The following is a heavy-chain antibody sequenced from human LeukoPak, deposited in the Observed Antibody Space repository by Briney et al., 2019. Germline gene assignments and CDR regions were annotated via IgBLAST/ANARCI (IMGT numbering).Heavy chain of an antibody. CDR2: MNPNSGNT. CDR3: ARDTPLIAARPLDY. D-gene: IGHD6-6*01. J-gene: IGHJ4*02. V-gene: IGHV1-8*01. Sequence: GASVKVSCKASGYTFTSYDTNWVRQATGQGLEWMGWMNPNSGNTGYARKFQGRVNMTRNTSISTAYMELSSLRSEDTAVYYCARDTPLIAARPLDYWGQGTLVTVSS. CDR1: GYTFTSYD.